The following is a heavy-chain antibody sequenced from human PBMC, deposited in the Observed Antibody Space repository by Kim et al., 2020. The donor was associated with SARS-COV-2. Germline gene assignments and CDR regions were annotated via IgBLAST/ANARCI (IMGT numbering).Heavy chain of an antibody. CDR2: IYYSGST. D-gene: IGHD5-12*01. Sequence: SETLSLTCTVSGGSISSYYWSWIRQPPGKGLEWIGYIYYSGSTNYNPSLKSRVTISVDTSKNHFSLKLSSVNAADTAVYYCARHWGGYDPFDYWGQGILVTVSS. J-gene: IGHJ4*02. CDR3: ARHWGGYDPFDY. V-gene: IGHV4-59*08. CDR1: GGSISSYY.